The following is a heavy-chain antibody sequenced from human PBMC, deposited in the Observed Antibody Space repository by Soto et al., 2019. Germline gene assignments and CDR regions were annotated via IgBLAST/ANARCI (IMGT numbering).Heavy chain of an antibody. CDR3: ARDVGLQHDTGYYDFWSGKNNWFDP. CDR1: GGAISGRY. Sequence: SETLSLTCTVSGGAISGRYWSWIRQPPGKGLQYIGYISYSGSTNYNPSLKSRVTISVDTSNNQFSLRLSSVTAADTAVYYCARDVGLQHDTGYYDFWSGKNNWFDPWGQGILVTVSS. CDR2: ISYSGST. D-gene: IGHD3-3*01. J-gene: IGHJ5*02. V-gene: IGHV4-59*11.